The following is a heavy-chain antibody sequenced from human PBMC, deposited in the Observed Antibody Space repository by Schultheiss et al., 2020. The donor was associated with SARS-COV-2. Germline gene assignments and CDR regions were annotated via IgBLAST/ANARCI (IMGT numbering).Heavy chain of an antibody. J-gene: IGHJ4*02. CDR3: ARVDAVAGTGYYFDY. D-gene: IGHD6-19*01. CDR2: IHNSGIT. CDR1: GGSFSGYY. Sequence: SETLSLTCAVYGGSFSGYYWNWIRQSAGKGLEWIGRIHNSGITNYNPSLKSRLTMSIDTSKNQFSLKLSSVTAADTAVYYCARVDAVAGTGYYFDYWGQGTLVTVSS. V-gene: IGHV4-59*10.